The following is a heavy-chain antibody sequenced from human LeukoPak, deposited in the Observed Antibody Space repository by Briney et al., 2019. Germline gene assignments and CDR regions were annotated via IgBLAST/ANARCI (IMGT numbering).Heavy chain of an antibody. J-gene: IGHJ4*02. CDR3: ARESPLAAAGH. CDR1: GFTFSNYW. CDR2: IKQDGSEK. V-gene: IGHV3-7*01. Sequence: PGGSLRLSCAASGFTFSNYWMSWVRQAPGKGLEWVANIKQDGSEKYYVDSVKGRFTISRDNAKNSLYLQMNSLRAEDTAVYYCARESPLAAAGHWGQGTLVTVSS. D-gene: IGHD6-13*01.